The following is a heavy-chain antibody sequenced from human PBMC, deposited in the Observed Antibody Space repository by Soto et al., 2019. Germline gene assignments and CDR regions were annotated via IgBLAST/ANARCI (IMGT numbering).Heavy chain of an antibody. D-gene: IGHD2-2*01. V-gene: IGHV3-15*01. CDR3: TTVAQLTLGDY. CDR2: VKGKTDGGTT. J-gene: IGHJ4*02. Sequence: EVQLVESGGGLVKPGGSLRLFCAASGFTFSNAWMSWVRQAPGKGLEWVGRVKGKTDGGTTDYPAPVKGRFTIARDDSKNTLYLQMNSLKTEDTAVYYCTTVAQLTLGDYWGQGTLVTVSS. CDR1: GFTFSNAW.